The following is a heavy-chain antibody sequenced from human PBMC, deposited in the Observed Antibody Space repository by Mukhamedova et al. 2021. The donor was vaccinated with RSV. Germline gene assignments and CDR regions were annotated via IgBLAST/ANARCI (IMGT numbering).Heavy chain of an antibody. D-gene: IGHD4-23*01. J-gene: IGHJ6*03. CDR3: VSQGADLGGNSWEYYYYYYYM. Sequence: VGWVRQMPGKGLEWMGIIHPADSDTRYSPSFQGQVTISADKSISTAYLQWSSLKASDTAMYYCVSQGADLGGNSWEYYYYYYYM. V-gene: IGHV5-51*01. CDR2: IHPADSDT.